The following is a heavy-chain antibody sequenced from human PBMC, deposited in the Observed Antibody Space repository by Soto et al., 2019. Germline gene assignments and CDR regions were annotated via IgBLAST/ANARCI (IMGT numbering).Heavy chain of an antibody. Sequence: EVQLVESGGGLVKPGESRRLSCTASGLTLTDAWMKWVRQAPGKGLEWVGRLKSKTNGGTADYAAPVRGRFTILRDDSKNKLYLQMNSLKSEDTGVYYCAYERDSRSVHFDSWGQGTLVTVSS. CDR2: LKSKTNGGTA. D-gene: IGHD3-22*01. CDR3: AYERDSRSVHFDS. CDR1: GLTLTDAW. J-gene: IGHJ4*02. V-gene: IGHV3-15*07.